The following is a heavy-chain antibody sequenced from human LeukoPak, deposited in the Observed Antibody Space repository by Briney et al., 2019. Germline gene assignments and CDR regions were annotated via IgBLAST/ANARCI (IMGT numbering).Heavy chain of an antibody. CDR3: AKDLRGRYDY. CDR2: MSASGGST. V-gene: IGHV3-23*01. D-gene: IGHD1-26*01. CDR1: GFTFSSYA. Sequence: PEGSLRLSCAASGFTFSSYAMTWVRQAPGKGLEWVSTMSASGGSTYYADSVKGRFTISRDNSKNTLYLQMNSLRAEDTAVYYCAKDLRGRYDYWGQGTLVTVSS. J-gene: IGHJ4*02.